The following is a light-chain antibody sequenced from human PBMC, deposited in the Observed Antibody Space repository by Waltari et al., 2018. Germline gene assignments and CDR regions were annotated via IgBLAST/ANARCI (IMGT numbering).Light chain of an antibody. CDR3: CSFTSRSTWV. CDR1: SSDVGGYNY. J-gene: IGLJ3*02. V-gene: IGLV2-14*01. Sequence: QSALTQPASVSGSPGQSITISCTGTSSDVGGYNYVSWYQPHPGKGPKLLIFDVSNRPSGVSNCFSCSKSGNTASLTISGLQAEDESDYYCCSFTSRSTWVFGGGTKLTVL. CDR2: DVS.